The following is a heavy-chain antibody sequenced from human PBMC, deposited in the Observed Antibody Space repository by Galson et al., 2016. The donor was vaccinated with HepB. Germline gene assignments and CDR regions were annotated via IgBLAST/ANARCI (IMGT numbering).Heavy chain of an antibody. V-gene: IGHV3-30*18. D-gene: IGHD2-8*01. CDR2: ISYDGSNK. CDR3: AKGRSQYCTRGQPRSCGMDV. CDR1: GFTFSNYG. J-gene: IGHJ6*02. Sequence: SLRLSCAASGFTFSNYGMHWVRQAPGKGLEWVAVISYDGSNKYYADSVKGRFTISRDNSKNTLYLKMNSLRAEDTAVYYCAKGRSQYCTRGQPRSCGMDVWGQGTTVTVSS.